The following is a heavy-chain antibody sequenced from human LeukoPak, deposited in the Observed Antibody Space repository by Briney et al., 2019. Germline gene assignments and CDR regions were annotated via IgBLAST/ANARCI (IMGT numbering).Heavy chain of an antibody. D-gene: IGHD3-22*01. J-gene: IGHJ4*02. CDR3: ARTRYDSSGYYPHYFDY. CDR2: IFYSGST. V-gene: IGHV4-31*11. CDR1: GGSISSGGYY. Sequence: SETLPLTCAVSGGSISSGGYYWSWIRQHPGKGLEWIGYIFYSGSTYYNPSLKSRITISVDTSKNQFSLKLSSVTAADTAVYYCARTRYDSSGYYPHYFDYWGQGTLVTVSS.